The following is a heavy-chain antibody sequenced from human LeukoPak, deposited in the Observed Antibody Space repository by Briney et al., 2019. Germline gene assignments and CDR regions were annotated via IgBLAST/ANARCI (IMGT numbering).Heavy chain of an antibody. CDR2: IKSKIDGGTI. CDR1: GFTFRNYN. CDR3: TTRRQDGC. Sequence: GGSLRLSCAASGFTFRNYNMNWVRQAPGKGLEWVGRIKSKIDGGTIDYGAPVKGRFTISRDDSRNTLYLQMNSLKTEDTAVYYCTTRRQDGCWGQGTLVTVS. V-gene: IGHV3-15*01. D-gene: IGHD6-25*01. J-gene: IGHJ4*02.